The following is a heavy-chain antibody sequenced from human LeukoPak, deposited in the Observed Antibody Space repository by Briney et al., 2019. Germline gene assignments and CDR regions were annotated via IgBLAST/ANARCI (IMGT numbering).Heavy chain of an antibody. CDR1: GYTLSELS. Sequence: ASVKVSCKVSGYTLSELSMHWVRQSPGKGLEWMGGFDVAETDTIYAQKFQGRVTMTRDTSTSTVYMELSSLRSEDTAVYYCATLSYKYYFDYWGQGTLVTVSS. CDR2: FDVAETDT. CDR3: ATLSYKYYFDY. D-gene: IGHD2-8*01. V-gene: IGHV1-24*01. J-gene: IGHJ4*02.